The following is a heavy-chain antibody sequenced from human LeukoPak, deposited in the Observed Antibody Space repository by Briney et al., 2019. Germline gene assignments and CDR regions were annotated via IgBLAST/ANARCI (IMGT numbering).Heavy chain of an antibody. J-gene: IGHJ6*03. CDR1: GFTFSSYE. CDR2: ISSSGSTI. D-gene: IGHD1-26*01. V-gene: IGHV3-48*03. Sequence: GGSLRLSCAASGFTFSSYEMNWARQAPGKGLEWVSYISSSGSTIYYTDSVKGRFTISRDNSKNTLYLQMNSLRAEDTAVYYCAKGRGWEASYYYYYMDVWGKGTTVTISS. CDR3: AKGRGWEASYYYYYMDV.